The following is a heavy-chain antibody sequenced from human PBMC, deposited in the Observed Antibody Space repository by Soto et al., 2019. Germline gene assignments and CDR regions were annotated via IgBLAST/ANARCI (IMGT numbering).Heavy chain of an antibody. J-gene: IGHJ5*02. CDR2: IIPIFGTA. CDR3: ASIGSSWANWFDP. CDR1: GYTFTSYG. V-gene: IGHV1-69*13. Sequence: ASVKVSCKASGYTFTSYGISWVRQAPGQGLEWMGGIIPIFGTANYAQKFQGRVTITADESTSTAYIELSSLRSEDTAVYYCASIGSSWANWFDPWGQGTLVTVSS. D-gene: IGHD6-13*01.